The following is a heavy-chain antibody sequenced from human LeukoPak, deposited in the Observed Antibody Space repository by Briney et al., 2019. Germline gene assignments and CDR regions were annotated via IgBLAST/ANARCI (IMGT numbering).Heavy chain of an antibody. Sequence: GASVKVSCKASGYTFTSYGISWVRQAPGQGLEWMGWMNPNSGNTGYAQKFQGRVTITRNTSISTAYMELSSLRSEDTAVYYCARGPVAGNSDAFDIWGQGTMVTVSS. CDR2: MNPNSGNT. J-gene: IGHJ3*02. CDR3: ARGPVAGNSDAFDI. V-gene: IGHV1-8*03. CDR1: GYTFTSYG. D-gene: IGHD6-19*01.